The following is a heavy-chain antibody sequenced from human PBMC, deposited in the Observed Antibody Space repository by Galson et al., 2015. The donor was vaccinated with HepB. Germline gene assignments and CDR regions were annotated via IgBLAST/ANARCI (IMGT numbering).Heavy chain of an antibody. Sequence: SLRLSCAASGFTLSSYAMHWVRQAPGKGLEWVSVIYTGGTTYYADSVRGRFTISRDNSKNTVYLQTDSLRAEETAVYYCARDRRGYSGYDYFDYWGQGTLVSVSS. J-gene: IGHJ4*02. CDR3: ARDRRGYSGYDYFDY. V-gene: IGHV3-66*01. CDR2: IYTGGTT. D-gene: IGHD5-12*01. CDR1: GFTLSSYA.